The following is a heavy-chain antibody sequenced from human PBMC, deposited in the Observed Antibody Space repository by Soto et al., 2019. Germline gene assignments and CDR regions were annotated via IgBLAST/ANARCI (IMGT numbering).Heavy chain of an antibody. D-gene: IGHD5-18*01. CDR2: IYYSGST. Sequence: SETLSLTCTVSGGSISSGGYYWSWIRQHPGKGLEWIGYIYYSGSTNYNPSLKSRVTISVDTSKNQFSLKLSSVTAADTAVYYCARVRYSYAGRRDAFDIWGQGTMVTVSS. J-gene: IGHJ3*02. V-gene: IGHV4-61*08. CDR1: GGSISSGGYY. CDR3: ARVRYSYAGRRDAFDI.